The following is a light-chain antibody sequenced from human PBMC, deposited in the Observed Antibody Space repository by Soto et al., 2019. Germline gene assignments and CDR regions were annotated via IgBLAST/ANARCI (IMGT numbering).Light chain of an antibody. Sequence: QSALTQPASVSGSPGQSITISCVGTSGDIGDYNYVSWYQQHPGKVPKVIIYDVSNRPSGVSYRFSGTKSGNTASLTVSGLQAEGEADYYFCSYPRNGTLIFGTGTKVTVL. CDR1: SGDIGDYNY. CDR2: DVS. CDR3: CSYPRNGTLI. J-gene: IGLJ1*01. V-gene: IGLV2-14*01.